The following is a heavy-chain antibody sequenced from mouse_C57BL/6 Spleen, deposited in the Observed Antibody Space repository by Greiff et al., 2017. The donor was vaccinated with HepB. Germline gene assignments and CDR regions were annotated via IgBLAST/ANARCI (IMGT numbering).Heavy chain of an antibody. Sequence: EVQLQQSGPVLVKPGASVKMSCKASGYTFTDYYMNWVKQSHGKSLEWIGVINPYNGGTSYNQKFKGKATLTVDKSSSTAYMELNSLTSEDSAVYYCARDGYYGDFDYWGQGTTLTVSS. V-gene: IGHV1-19*01. CDR3: ARDGYYGDFDY. CDR1: GYTFTDYY. J-gene: IGHJ2*01. D-gene: IGHD2-3*01. CDR2: INPYNGGT.